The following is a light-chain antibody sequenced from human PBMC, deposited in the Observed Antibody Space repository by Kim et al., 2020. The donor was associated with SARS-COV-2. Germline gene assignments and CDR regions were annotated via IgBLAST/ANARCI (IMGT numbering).Light chain of an antibody. CDR3: SSYEGSHNWE. CDR1: SSDVCSYNH. J-gene: IGLJ3*02. Sequence: QSALTQPASVTGSPGQSITISCTGTSSDVCSYNHVSWYQHHPGKAPKLMIYEVSSRPSGVSDRFSGSKSGNTASLTISGLQAEDEADYYCSSYEGSHNWEFGGGTQLTVL. V-gene: IGLV2-23*02. CDR2: EVS.